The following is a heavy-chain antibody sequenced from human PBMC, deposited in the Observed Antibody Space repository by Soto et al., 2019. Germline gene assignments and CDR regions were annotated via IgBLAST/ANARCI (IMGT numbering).Heavy chain of an antibody. D-gene: IGHD3-3*01. J-gene: IGHJ5*02. V-gene: IGHV4-59*01. Sequence: QVQLQESGPGLVKPSETLSLTCTVSGGSISSYYWSWIRQPPGKGLEWIGYIYYSGSTNYNPSLKSRVTISVDTSKNQFSLKLSSVTAADTAVYYCARGGGYDFWSGYYNTNWFDPWGQGTLVTVSS. CDR1: GGSISSYY. CDR3: ARGGGYDFWSGYYNTNWFDP. CDR2: IYYSGST.